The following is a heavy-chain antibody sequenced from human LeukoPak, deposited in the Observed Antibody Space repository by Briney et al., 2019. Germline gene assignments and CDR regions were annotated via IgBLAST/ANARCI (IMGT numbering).Heavy chain of an antibody. CDR2: INPSGGT. Sequence: PSETLSLTCAVYGGSFSDYSWSWIRQPPGKGLEWIGEINPSGGTNHNPSLMSRGSMSVETSQTQISLRVRSVTAADTAAYSCARVGYRYSIHDWSRTGLGAYPTKYYYYMDVWGKGTTVTVSS. J-gene: IGHJ6*03. CDR3: ARVGYRYSIHDWSRTGLGAYPTKYYYYMDV. CDR1: GGSFSDYS. D-gene: IGHD5-18*01. V-gene: IGHV4-34*01.